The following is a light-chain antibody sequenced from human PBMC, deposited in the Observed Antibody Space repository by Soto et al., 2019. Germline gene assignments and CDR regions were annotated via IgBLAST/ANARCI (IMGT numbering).Light chain of an antibody. CDR2: DAS. V-gene: IGKV1-5*01. Sequence: DIQMTQSPSTLSASVGDGVTITCRAGQSISNRLAWYQQKPGEAPKYLIYDASTLDSGAPSRFSGSGSGTEFTLSISSLQPDDFATYYCQQYNSYPWTFGQGTKVEI. CDR1: QSISNR. CDR3: QQYNSYPWT. J-gene: IGKJ1*01.